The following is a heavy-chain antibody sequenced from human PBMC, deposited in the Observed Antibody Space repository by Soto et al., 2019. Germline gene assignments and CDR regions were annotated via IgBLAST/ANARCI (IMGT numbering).Heavy chain of an antibody. Sequence: GGSLRLSCAASGFTFSSYAMNWVRQAPGKGLEWVSVISGNGGSTYYADSVKGRFTISRDNSKSTLYLQMNSLRAEDTALYYCAKGRSYYYYYGVDVWGQGTTVTVSS. CDR2: ISGNGGST. J-gene: IGHJ6*02. CDR3: AKGRSYYYYYGVDV. V-gene: IGHV3-23*01. CDR1: GFTFSSYA.